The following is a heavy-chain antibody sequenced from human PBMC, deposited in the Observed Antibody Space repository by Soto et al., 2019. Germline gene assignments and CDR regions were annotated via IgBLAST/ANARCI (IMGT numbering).Heavy chain of an antibody. J-gene: IGHJ4*02. Sequence: GESLKISCKGSGYRFGNYWIGWVRQMPGKGLEWMGIIYLGDSGASYSPSFQGQVNISADKSITTAYLQWNSLKASDTAIYYCARVDTLMAPLDYWGQGTLVTVSS. V-gene: IGHV5-51*01. CDR2: IYLGDSGA. D-gene: IGHD5-18*01. CDR3: ARVDTLMAPLDY. CDR1: GYRFGNYW.